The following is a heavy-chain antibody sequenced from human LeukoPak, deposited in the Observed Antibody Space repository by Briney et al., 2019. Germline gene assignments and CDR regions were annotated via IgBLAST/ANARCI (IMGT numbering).Heavy chain of an antibody. CDR3: ARVRDDYFFDY. V-gene: IGHV4-31*03. J-gene: IGHJ4*02. CDR1: GDAIGTSGYY. Sequence: SETLSLTCTVSGDAIGTSGYYWSWIRQHPGTGLEWIAYIHYIGNTYYNPSLESRVTMSVDTSSNQFSLNVASVTAADTAVYYCARVRDDYFFDYWGQGILVTVSS. D-gene: IGHD3-3*01. CDR2: IHYIGNT.